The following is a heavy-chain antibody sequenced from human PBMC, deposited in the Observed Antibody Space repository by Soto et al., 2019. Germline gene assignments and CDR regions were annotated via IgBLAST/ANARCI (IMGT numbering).Heavy chain of an antibody. CDR2: IYSVGTT. V-gene: IGHV3-53*01. J-gene: IGHJ4*02. D-gene: IGHD3-10*01. CDR3: ARDRGDY. Sequence: GGSLRLSCAASGFIFSDFGMSWVRQAPGKGLEWVSVIYSVGTTYYADSVKGRFTISRDNSKNTLYLQMNSLRVEDTAVYYCARDRGDYWGQGALVTVSS. CDR1: GFIFSDFG.